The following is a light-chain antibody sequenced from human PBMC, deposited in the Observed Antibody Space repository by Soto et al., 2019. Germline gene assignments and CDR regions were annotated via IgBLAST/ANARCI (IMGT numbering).Light chain of an antibody. CDR3: QQYVSSPT. V-gene: IGKV3-20*01. CDR1: QSVGSNY. CDR2: GAT. Sequence: EIVLTQSPGTLSLSPGERTTLSCRASQSVGSNYLAWYQQKRGQAPRLLIYGATTRAAGIPDGFSGSGSGTDFTLSISRLEVDDFAVYFCQQYVSSPTFGQGTKLEI. J-gene: IGKJ2*01.